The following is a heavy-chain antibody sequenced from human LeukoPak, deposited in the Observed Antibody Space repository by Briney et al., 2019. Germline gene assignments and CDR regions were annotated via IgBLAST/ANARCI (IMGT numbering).Heavy chain of an antibody. J-gene: IGHJ4*02. CDR3: AKFGDIVVVPAATHIDY. CDR2: IKQDGSDK. CDR1: GFTFRNNW. V-gene: IGHV3-7*03. D-gene: IGHD2-2*01. Sequence: GGSLRLSCAASGFTFRNNWMSWVRQAPGKGLEWVANIKQDGSDKNYVDSVKGRFTISRDNAKNSLSLQMNSLRAEDTAVYYCAKFGDIVVVPAATHIDYWGQGTLVTVSS.